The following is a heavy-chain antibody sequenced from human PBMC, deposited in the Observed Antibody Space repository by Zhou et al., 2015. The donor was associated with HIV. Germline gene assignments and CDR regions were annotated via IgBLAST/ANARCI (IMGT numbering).Heavy chain of an antibody. CDR3: ATGCSTTRCFTEYGMDV. CDR1: GYSFTDYG. J-gene: IGHJ6*02. Sequence: QVHLVQSGADEKKPGASVKVSCKASGYSFTDYGIHWVRQAPGQRLEWMGWVNAADINTKYSQNFQDRVVLSTDTSANTAYMELNSLRSEDTAVYYCATGCSTTRCFTEYGMDVWGQGTTVTVSS. CDR2: VNAADINT. V-gene: IGHV1-3*05. D-gene: IGHD2-2*02.